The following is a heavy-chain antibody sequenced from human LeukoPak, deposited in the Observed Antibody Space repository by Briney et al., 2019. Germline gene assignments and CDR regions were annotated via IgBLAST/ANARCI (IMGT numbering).Heavy chain of an antibody. CDR1: GGSISSGSYY. J-gene: IGHJ3*02. D-gene: IGHD3-10*01. V-gene: IGHV4-61*02. Sequence: SETLSLTCTVSGGSISSGSYYWSWIRQPAGKGLEWIGRIYTSGSTNYNPSLKSRVTISVDTSKNQFSLKLSSVTAADTAVYYCARGGLLLWFGELLSHSFDIWGQGTMVTVSS. CDR2: IYTSGST. CDR3: ARGGLLLWFGELLSHSFDI.